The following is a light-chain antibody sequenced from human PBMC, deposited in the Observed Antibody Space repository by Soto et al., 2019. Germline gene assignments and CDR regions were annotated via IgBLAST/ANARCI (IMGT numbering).Light chain of an antibody. CDR3: AAWDDSLYGGV. V-gene: IGLV1-44*01. Sequence: QSVLTQPPSASGTPGQRVTISCSGSSSNIGSNSVNWYRQLPGTAPKLLIYRNNQRPSGVPDRFSGSKSGTSASLAISGLQSEDEADYYCAAWDDSLYGGVFGGGTKLTVL. CDR1: SSNIGSNS. CDR2: RNN. J-gene: IGLJ3*02.